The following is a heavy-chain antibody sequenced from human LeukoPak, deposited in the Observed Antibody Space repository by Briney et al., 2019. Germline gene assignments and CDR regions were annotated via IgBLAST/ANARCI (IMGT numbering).Heavy chain of an antibody. V-gene: IGHV4-34*01. CDR3: ARRWNYGRNYYIDV. D-gene: IGHD1-7*01. CDR1: GGSFSNYY. CDR2: INDRGRA. J-gene: IGHJ6*03. Sequence: PSETLSLTCAVYGGSFSNYYWNWIRQTPGKGLEWLGEINDRGRANYNPSLMSRVTVSVDTSKNQFSLMLTSVTATDTAIYYCARRWNYGRNYYIDVWGKGATVSVPS.